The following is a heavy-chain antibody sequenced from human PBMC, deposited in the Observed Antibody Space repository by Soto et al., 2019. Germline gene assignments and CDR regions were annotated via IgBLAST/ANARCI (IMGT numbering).Heavy chain of an antibody. CDR2: IKSKTKGGTT. CDR1: GFTVSNAW. D-gene: IGHD3-3*01. Sequence: GGSLRLSCAASGFTVSNAWMNWVRQAPGKGLEWVGRIKSKTKGGTTDYAATVKGRFTISREDSKNTPYLQMNSLKTEDTAGYYCTTVLRFLEWLPFDYWGQGTLVTVSS. V-gene: IGHV3-15*07. J-gene: IGHJ4*02. CDR3: TTVLRFLEWLPFDY.